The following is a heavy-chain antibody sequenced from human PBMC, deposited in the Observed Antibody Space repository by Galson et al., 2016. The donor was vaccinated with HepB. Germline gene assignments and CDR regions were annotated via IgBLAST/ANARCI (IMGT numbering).Heavy chain of an antibody. Sequence: SVKVSCKASGFIFSNYVFHWVRQAPGQGLEWMGWINAANGDTRYSQKFQDRVTITRDGAARTAYMELNRLTFEDTAMYYCVRDFHKEWEGLPYFDSWGPGTLVTVSS. V-gene: IGHV1-3*01. D-gene: IGHD1-26*01. CDR3: VRDFHKEWEGLPYFDS. J-gene: IGHJ4*02. CDR2: INAANGDT. CDR1: GFIFSNYV.